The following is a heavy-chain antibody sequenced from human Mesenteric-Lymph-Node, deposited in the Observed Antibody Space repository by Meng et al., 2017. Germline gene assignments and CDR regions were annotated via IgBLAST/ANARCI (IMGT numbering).Heavy chain of an antibody. CDR1: GFTFSNYA. Sequence: GGSLRLSCAASGFTFSNYAMHWVRQAPGKGLEYVSTIDSNGGTRYYATSVKGRFTISRDNSKDTLYLQMGSLIPEDTAVYYCARANNNFYDSSGYRIHDAFDIWGQGTTVTVSS. CDR2: IDSNGGTR. D-gene: IGHD3-22*01. J-gene: IGHJ3*02. CDR3: ARANNNFYDSSGYRIHDAFDI. V-gene: IGHV3-64*01.